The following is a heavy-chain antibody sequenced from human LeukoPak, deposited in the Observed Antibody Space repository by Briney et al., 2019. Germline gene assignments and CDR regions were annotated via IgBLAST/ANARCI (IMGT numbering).Heavy chain of an antibody. D-gene: IGHD2-15*01. CDR2: IYTSGST. V-gene: IGHV4-4*07. CDR1: GGSISSYY. Sequence: PSETLSLTCTVSGGSISSYYWSWIRQPAGKGLEWIGRIYTSGSTNYNPSLKSRVTISVDTSKNQFSLKLSSVTAADTAVYYCARGDIVVVVAATNWFDPWGQGTLVTVSS. J-gene: IGHJ5*02. CDR3: ARGDIVVVVAATNWFDP.